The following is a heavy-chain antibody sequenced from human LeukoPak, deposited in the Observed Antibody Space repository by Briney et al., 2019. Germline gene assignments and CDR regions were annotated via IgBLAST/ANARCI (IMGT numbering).Heavy chain of an antibody. J-gene: IGHJ4*02. D-gene: IGHD2-2*01. CDR1: GFTFSNYE. CDR2: ISSTSGSTI. Sequence: GGSLRLSCAASGFTFSNYEMNWVRQAPGKGLEWVSYISSTSGSTIYYADSVKGRFTISRDNAKNSVYLQMNSLRAEDTAVYYCARRYCSSTSCLLDYWGQGTLVTVSS. V-gene: IGHV3-48*03. CDR3: ARRYCSSTSCLLDY.